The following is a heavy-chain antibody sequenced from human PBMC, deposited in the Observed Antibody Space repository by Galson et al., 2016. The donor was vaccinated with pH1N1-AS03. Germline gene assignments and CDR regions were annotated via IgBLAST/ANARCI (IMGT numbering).Heavy chain of an antibody. CDR1: GFTFSTYT. D-gene: IGHD3-22*01. J-gene: IGHJ4*02. Sequence: SLRLSCAASGFTFSTYTMNWVRQAPGKGLEWVAYISSSSRFIYYADAVQGRFPISKDSPKNSVYLHMNGLRADDTAVYYCARDGGYSSGWIDFWGQGTLVSVSS. CDR3: ARDGGYSSGWIDF. V-gene: IGHV3-21*01. CDR2: ISSSSRFI.